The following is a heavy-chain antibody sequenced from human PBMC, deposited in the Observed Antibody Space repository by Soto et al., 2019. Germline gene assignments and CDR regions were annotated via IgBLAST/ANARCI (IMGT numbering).Heavy chain of an antibody. CDR1: GGTFSSYA. CDR2: IIPIFGTA. CDR3: ARARLRFLEWLEGYYGMDV. Sequence: QVQLVQSGAEVKKPGSSVKVSCKASGGTFSSYAISWVRQAPGQGLEWMGGIIPIFGTANYAQKFQGRVTITADESTSTAYMELSSLRSEDTAVYYCARARLRFLEWLEGYYGMDVWGQGTTVTVSS. D-gene: IGHD3-3*01. J-gene: IGHJ6*02. V-gene: IGHV1-69*01.